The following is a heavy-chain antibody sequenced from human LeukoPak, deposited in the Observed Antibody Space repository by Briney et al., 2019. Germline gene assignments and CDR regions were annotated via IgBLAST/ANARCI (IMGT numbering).Heavy chain of an antibody. CDR1: GDSISSSSYY. V-gene: IGHV4-39*07. CDR3: ARDQAATRSNWFDP. D-gene: IGHD2-15*01. Sequence: SETLSLTCTVSGDSISSSSYYWGWIRQPPGKGLEWIGSIYYSGSTYYNPSLKSRVTISVDTSKNQFSLKLSSVTAADTAVYYCARDQAATRSNWFDPWGQGTLVTVSS. J-gene: IGHJ5*02. CDR2: IYYSGST.